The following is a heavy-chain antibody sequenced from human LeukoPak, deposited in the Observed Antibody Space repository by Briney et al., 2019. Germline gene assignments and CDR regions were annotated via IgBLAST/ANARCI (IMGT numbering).Heavy chain of an antibody. CDR2: ISSSGSTI. V-gene: IGHV3-11*04. D-gene: IGHD3-22*01. J-gene: IGHJ4*02. CDR3: ARDWPITMIEAGDY. CDR1: GFTFSDYY. Sequence: GGSLRLSCAASGFTFSDYYMSWIRQAPGKGREWVSYISSSGSTIYYADSVKGRFTISRDNAKNSLYLQMNSLRAEDTAVYYCARDWPITMIEAGDYWGQGTLVTVSS.